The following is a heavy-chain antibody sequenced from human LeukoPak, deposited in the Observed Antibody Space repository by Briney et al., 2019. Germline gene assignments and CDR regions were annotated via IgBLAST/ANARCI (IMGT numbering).Heavy chain of an antibody. CDR1: GFTFDDYA. J-gene: IGHJ4*02. D-gene: IGHD5-18*01. V-gene: IGHV3-9*01. CDR3: VKEGAAMVMGFDY. CDR2: ISWNSGSI. Sequence: GGSLRLSCAASGFTFDDYAMHWVRQAPGKGLEWVSGISWNSGSIGYADSVKGRFTISRDNAKNSLYLQMNSLRAEDTAVYYCVKEGAAMVMGFDYWGQGTLVTVSS.